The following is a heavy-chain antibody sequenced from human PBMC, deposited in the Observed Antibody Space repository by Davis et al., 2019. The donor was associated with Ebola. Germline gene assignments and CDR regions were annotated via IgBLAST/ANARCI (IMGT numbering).Heavy chain of an antibody. Sequence: GESLKISCAASGFNFRSYGMHWVRQAPDKGLEWVAVIWYDGSRKYYGDSVKGRFTISRDNSNNLLYLQMNSLRAEDTAVYYCARDRILDYWGQGTTVTVSS. CDR2: IWYDGSRK. J-gene: IGHJ6*02. V-gene: IGHV3-33*01. CDR1: GFNFRSYG. D-gene: IGHD2-15*01. CDR3: ARDRILDY.